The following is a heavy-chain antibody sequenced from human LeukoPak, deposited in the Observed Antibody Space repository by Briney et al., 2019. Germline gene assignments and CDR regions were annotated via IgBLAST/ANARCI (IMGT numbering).Heavy chain of an antibody. CDR1: GGSISSYY. Sequence: PSETLSLTCTVSGGSISSYYWSWIRQPPGKGLEWIGYIYYPGSTNYNPSLKSRVAISLDTSKNQFSLKLSSVTAADTAVYYCARLLLGYCSSTSCYFDAFDIWGQGTMVTVSS. D-gene: IGHD2-2*01. CDR3: ARLLLGYCSSTSCYFDAFDI. CDR2: IYYPGST. J-gene: IGHJ3*02. V-gene: IGHV4-59*08.